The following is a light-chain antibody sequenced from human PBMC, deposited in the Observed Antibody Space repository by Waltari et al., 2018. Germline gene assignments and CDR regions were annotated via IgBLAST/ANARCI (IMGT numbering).Light chain of an antibody. V-gene: IGLV2-14*03. J-gene: IGLJ3*02. CDR3: CSFTSSSTWV. Sequence: QSALTQPASVSGSPGQSITISCTGTTSDLGGYNYVSWYQQHPGKAPKLIIFDVSSRPSVFSNRFSGSKSANTASLIISGLQAEDEADYYCCSFTSSSTWVFGGGTKLTVL. CDR2: DVS. CDR1: TSDLGGYNY.